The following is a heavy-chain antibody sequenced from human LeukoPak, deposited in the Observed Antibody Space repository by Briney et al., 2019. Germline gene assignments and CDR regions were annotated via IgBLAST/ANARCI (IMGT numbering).Heavy chain of an antibody. CDR2: ISGSGGST. CDR3: AKAAVGYGGNSYYFDY. D-gene: IGHD4-23*01. V-gene: IGHV3-23*01. J-gene: IGHJ4*02. CDR1: GFTFSSYG. Sequence: GGSLRLSCAASGFTFSSYGMSWVRQAPGKGLEWVSAISGSGGSTYYADSVKGRFTISRDNSKNTLYLQMNSLRTEDTAVYYCAKAAVGYGGNSYYFDYWGQGTLVTVSS.